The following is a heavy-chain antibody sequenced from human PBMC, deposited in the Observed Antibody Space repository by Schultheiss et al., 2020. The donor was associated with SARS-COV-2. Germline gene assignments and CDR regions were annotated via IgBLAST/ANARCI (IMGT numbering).Heavy chain of an antibody. J-gene: IGHJ4*02. CDR2: INPNSGGT. CDR3: ARGADYDYGDQDFDY. Sequence: ASVKVSCKASGYTFTGYYMHWVRQAPGQGLEWMGWINPNSGGTNYAQKFQGWVTMTRDTSISTAYMELRSLRSEDTAVYYCARGADYDYGDQDFDYWGQGTLVTVSS. D-gene: IGHD4-17*01. CDR1: GYTFTGYY. V-gene: IGHV1-2*04.